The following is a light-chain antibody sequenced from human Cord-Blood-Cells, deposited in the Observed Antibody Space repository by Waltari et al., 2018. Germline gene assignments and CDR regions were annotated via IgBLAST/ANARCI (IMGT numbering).Light chain of an antibody. Sequence: QSALTQPASVSGSPGQSITISCTGTSRDVGGYNYVSWYQQHPVKAPKLMIYDVSKRPSGVSTRFSGSKSGNTASLTISGLQAEDEADYYCSSYTSSSTWVFGGGTKLTVL. V-gene: IGLV2-14*01. J-gene: IGLJ3*02. CDR3: SSYTSSSTWV. CDR2: DVS. CDR1: SRDVGGYNY.